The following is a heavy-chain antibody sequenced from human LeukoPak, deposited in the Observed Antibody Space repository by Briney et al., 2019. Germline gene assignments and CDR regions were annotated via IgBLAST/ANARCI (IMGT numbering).Heavy chain of an antibody. CDR1: GYSFTSYW. CDR2: IYPGDSDT. V-gene: IGHV5-51*01. Sequence: GESLQISCKGSGYSFTSYWIGWVRQLPGKGLEWMGIIYPGDSDTRYSPSFQGQVTISADKSISTAYLQWSSLKASDTAMYYCARGYYDSSGYYDHFDYWGQGTLVTVSS. D-gene: IGHD3-22*01. J-gene: IGHJ4*02. CDR3: ARGYYDSSGYYDHFDY.